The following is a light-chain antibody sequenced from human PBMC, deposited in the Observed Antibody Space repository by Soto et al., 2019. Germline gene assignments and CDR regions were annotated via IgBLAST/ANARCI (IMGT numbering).Light chain of an antibody. CDR2: KAS. CDR1: QSISSW. CDR3: QQYNSYPWT. V-gene: IGKV1-5*03. Sequence: DIQMTHSPSTLSASVGDRVTITCRASQSISSWLAWYQQKPGKAPKLLIYKASSLESGVPSRFSGSGSWTEFTLTISSLQPDDFATYYCQQYNSYPWTFGQGTKVEIK. J-gene: IGKJ1*01.